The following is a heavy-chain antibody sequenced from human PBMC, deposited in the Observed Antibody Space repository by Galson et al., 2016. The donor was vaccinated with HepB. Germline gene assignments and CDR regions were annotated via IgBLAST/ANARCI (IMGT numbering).Heavy chain of an antibody. CDR3: ARASGDLFDY. CDR2: LSFDGINK. CDR1: GFTFSDYG. Sequence: SLRLSCAASGFTFSDYGIHWVRQAPGKGLEWVAVLSFDGINKYYADSVKGRFTISRDNSKNTVYLQMNSLRAEDTAVYYCARASGDLFDYWGQGTLVTVSS. D-gene: IGHD4-17*01. V-gene: IGHV3-30*03. J-gene: IGHJ4*02.